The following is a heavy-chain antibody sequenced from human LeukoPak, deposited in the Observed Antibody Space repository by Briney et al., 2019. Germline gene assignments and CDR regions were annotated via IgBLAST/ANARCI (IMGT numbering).Heavy chain of an antibody. CDR1: GGSISSFY. CDR3: ARDSAYSSSYDY. D-gene: IGHD6-6*01. V-gene: IGHV4-4*07. CDR2: IYTSGST. Sequence: SETLSLTCTVSGGSISSFYCSWIRQPAGKGLEWIGRIYTSGSTKYNPSLKSRVTMSVDTSKNQFSLKLSSVTAADTAVYYCARDSAYSSSYDYWGQETLVTVSS. J-gene: IGHJ4*02.